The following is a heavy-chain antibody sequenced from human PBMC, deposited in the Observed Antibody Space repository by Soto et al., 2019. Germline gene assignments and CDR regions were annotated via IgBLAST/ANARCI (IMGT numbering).Heavy chain of an antibody. J-gene: IGHJ4*02. D-gene: IGHD3-22*01. CDR1: GFTFSDYY. V-gene: IGHV3-11*01. Sequence: QVQLVESGGGLVKPGGSLRLSCAASGFTFSDYYMSWIRQAPGKGLEWVSYISRSDSSIYYTDSVKGRFTISRDNAKNSLYLQLNSLRAEDTAVYYCARDLGYYDSSGYFDYWGQGTLVTVSS. CDR3: ARDLGYYDSSGYFDY. CDR2: ISRSDSSI.